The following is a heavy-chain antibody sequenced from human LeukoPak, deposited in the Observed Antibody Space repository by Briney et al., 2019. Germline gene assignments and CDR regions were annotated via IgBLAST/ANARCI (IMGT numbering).Heavy chain of an antibody. CDR2: VFSSGST. CDR3: AGGLIVAAAAIYY. V-gene: IGHV4-59*01. Sequence: SETLSLTCTVSGASLSSYYWSWIRQPPGKGLEYIGYVFSSGSTNYNPSLKSRVTISVDTSKNQFSLKLSSVTAADTAVYYCAGGLIVAAAAIYYWGQGTLVTVSS. D-gene: IGHD6-13*01. CDR1: GASLSSYY. J-gene: IGHJ4*02.